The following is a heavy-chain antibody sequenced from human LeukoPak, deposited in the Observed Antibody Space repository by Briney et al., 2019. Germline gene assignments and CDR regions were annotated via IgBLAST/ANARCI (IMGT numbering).Heavy chain of an antibody. CDR2: ISAYNGNT. CDR1: GYTFINYT. Sequence: ASVKVSCKASGYTFINYTMHWVRQAPGQRLEWMGWISAYNGNTNYAQKLQGRVTMTTDTSTSTAYMELRSLRSDDTAVYYCARSPDYYDSSGYYSFDPWGRGTLVTVSS. J-gene: IGHJ5*02. D-gene: IGHD3-22*01. V-gene: IGHV1-18*01. CDR3: ARSPDYYDSSGYYSFDP.